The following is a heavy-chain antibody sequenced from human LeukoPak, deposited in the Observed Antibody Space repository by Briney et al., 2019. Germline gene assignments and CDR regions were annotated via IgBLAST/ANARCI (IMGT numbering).Heavy chain of an antibody. CDR2: ITWNSDDM. Sequence: AGRSLRLSCAASGFTFDDYTMHWVRQAPGKGLEWVSRITWNSDDMGYADSVKGRFTISRDNAKNSLYLQMNSLREEDTALYYCARDMRYCSGGSCYSVYFHHWGQGTLVTVSS. D-gene: IGHD2-15*01. CDR3: ARDMRYCSGGSCYSVYFHH. V-gene: IGHV3-9*01. J-gene: IGHJ1*01. CDR1: GFTFDDYT.